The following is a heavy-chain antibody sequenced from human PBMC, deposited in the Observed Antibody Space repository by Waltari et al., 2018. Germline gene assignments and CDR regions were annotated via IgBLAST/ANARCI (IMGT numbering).Heavy chain of an antibody. J-gene: IGHJ6*02. CDR2: IYYSGST. Sequence: QVQLQESGPGLVKPSETLSLTCTVSGGSISSHYWSWIRQPPGKGLEWIGYIYYSGSTNDNPSLKSRVTISVDTSKNQSSLKLSSVTAADTAVYYCARDIPIAAAGTHSSWGQYGMDVWGQGTTVTVSS. D-gene: IGHD6-13*01. V-gene: IGHV4-59*11. CDR3: ARDIPIAAAGTHSSWGQYGMDV. CDR1: GGSISSHY.